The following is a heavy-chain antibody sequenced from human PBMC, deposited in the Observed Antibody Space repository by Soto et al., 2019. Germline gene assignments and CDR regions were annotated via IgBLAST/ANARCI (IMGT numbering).Heavy chain of an antibody. D-gene: IGHD3-10*01. CDR2: IYYSGST. CDR1: GGSISSYY. CDR3: ARQELHYYYYGMDV. V-gene: IGHV4-59*01. Sequence: SETLSLTCIVSGGSISSYYWSWIRQPPGKGLEWIGYIYYSGSTNYNPSLKSRVTISVDTSKNQFSLKLSSVTAADTAVYYCARQELHYYYYGMDVWGQGTTVTVSS. J-gene: IGHJ6*02.